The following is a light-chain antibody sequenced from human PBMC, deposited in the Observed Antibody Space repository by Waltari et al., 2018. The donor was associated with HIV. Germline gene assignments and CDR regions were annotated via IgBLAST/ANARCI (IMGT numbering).Light chain of an antibody. Sequence: DIQMTQSPSNLSASAGDTVVITCRASQSIDNWLAWYQQKPGRAPRLLVSRTSLLESGVSSRFRGSGSGTEFTLTIRSLQPDDIGTYYCQQYSTHYAFGQGTRVE. J-gene: IGKJ2*01. V-gene: IGKV1-5*03. CDR1: QSIDNW. CDR3: QQYSTHYA. CDR2: RTS.